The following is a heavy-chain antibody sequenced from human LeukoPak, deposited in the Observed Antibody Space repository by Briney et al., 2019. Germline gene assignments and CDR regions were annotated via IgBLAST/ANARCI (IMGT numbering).Heavy chain of an antibody. J-gene: IGHJ5*02. CDR1: GGSISSSSYY. CDR2: IYYSETT. D-gene: IGHD5-18*01. CDR3: ARVGYSYGYGTNNWFDP. V-gene: IGHV4-39*07. Sequence: SETLSLTCTVSGGSISSSSYYWGWIRQPPGKGLEWIGNIYYSETTYYNPSLESRVTISIDTSNNQFSLKLSSVAAADTAVYYCARVGYSYGYGTNNWFDPWGQGTLVTVSS.